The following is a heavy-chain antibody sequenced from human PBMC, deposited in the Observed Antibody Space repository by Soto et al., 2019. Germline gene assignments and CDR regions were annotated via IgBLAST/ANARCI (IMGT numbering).Heavy chain of an antibody. CDR3: ARDRPRGYSGYDRGAFDI. V-gene: IGHV4-31*03. D-gene: IGHD5-12*01. J-gene: IGHJ3*02. CDR1: GGSISSGGYY. Sequence: QVQLQESGPGLVKPSQTLSLTCTVSGGSISSGGYYWSWIRQHPGKGLEWIGYIYYSGSTYYNPSLKSRVTISVDTAKNQFSLKLSSVTAADTAVYYCARDRPRGYSGYDRGAFDIWGQGTMVTVSS. CDR2: IYYSGST.